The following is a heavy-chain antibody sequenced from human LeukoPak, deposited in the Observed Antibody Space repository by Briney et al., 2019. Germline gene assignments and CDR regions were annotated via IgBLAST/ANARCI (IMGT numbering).Heavy chain of an antibody. J-gene: IGHJ4*02. CDR1: GDSISSSSYY. Sequence: PSETLSLTCTVSGDSISSSSYYWGWIRQPPGKGLEWIGSIYYSGSTYYNPSLKSRVTISVDTSKNQFSLKLSSVTAADTAVYYCARSVGGIAVAKVSVSFGYWGQGTLVTVSS. D-gene: IGHD6-19*01. CDR3: ARSVGGIAVAKVSVSFGY. V-gene: IGHV4-39*07. CDR2: IYYSGST.